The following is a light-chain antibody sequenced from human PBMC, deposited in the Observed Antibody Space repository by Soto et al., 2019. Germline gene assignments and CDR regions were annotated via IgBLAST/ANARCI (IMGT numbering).Light chain of an antibody. CDR1: QSVSSY. CDR3: QQSNDWWT. V-gene: IGKV3-15*01. Sequence: EIVLTQSPATLSLSPGERATLSCRASQSVSSYLAWYQQKPGQAPRLLIYGASTRATGIPARFSGSGSGTEFTLTISSLQSEDFAVYYCQQSNDWWTFGQGTKVDIK. J-gene: IGKJ1*01. CDR2: GAS.